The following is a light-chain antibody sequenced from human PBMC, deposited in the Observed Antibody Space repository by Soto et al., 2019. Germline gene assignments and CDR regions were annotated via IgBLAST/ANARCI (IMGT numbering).Light chain of an antibody. Sequence: QSALTQPASVSGSPGQSITISCTGTSSDLGGYNYVSWYQQYPGNAPKLMIYEVSNRPSGVSNRFSASKSGNTASLTISGLQAEDEADYYCSSYTSSGTRVFGGGTKLTVL. J-gene: IGLJ2*01. CDR1: SSDLGGYNY. CDR2: EVS. CDR3: SSYTSSGTRV. V-gene: IGLV2-14*01.